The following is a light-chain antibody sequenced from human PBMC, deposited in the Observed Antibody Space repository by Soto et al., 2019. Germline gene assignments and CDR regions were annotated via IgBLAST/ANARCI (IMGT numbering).Light chain of an antibody. Sequence: EIVLSQSPGSLSLSPCETSPLSCSTSHSVNSYLAWYQQKPGQAPRLLIYGASSRASGLPDRFSGSGSGTDFTLTISRLEPEDFAVYYCQQYGSSPLTFGQGTKVDNK. J-gene: IGKJ1*01. CDR2: GAS. V-gene: IGKV3-20*01. CDR3: QQYGSSPLT. CDR1: HSVNSY.